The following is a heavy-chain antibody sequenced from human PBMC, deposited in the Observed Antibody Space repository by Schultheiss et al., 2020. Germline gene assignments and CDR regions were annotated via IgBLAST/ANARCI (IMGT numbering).Heavy chain of an antibody. CDR2: IYYSVST. J-gene: IGHJ4*02. V-gene: IGHV4-39*07. CDR1: GGSISSSSYY. Sequence: SETLSLTCTVSGGSISSSSYYWGWIRQPPGKGLQWIGSIYYSVSTYYNPSLKSRVTISVDTSKNQVSLKMTSVTAVDTAVYYCARGRYCSSSICSQGAWIDYWGQGTLVTVA. CDR3: ARGRYCSSSICSQGAWIDY. D-gene: IGHD2-2*01.